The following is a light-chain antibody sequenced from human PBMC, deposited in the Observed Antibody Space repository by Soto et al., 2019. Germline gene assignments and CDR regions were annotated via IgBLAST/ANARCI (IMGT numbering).Light chain of an antibody. CDR1: QIIRSD. J-gene: IGKJ4*01. CDR3: QQYNNWPLT. V-gene: IGKV3-15*01. CDR2: GAF. Sequence: EIVMTQSPATLSLSPGERATVSCRASQIIRSDLAWYQQKPGQAPRLLIYGAFLRATGIPARFSGSGSGTEFTLTISSLQSEDFAVYYCQQYNNWPLTFGGGTKVDI.